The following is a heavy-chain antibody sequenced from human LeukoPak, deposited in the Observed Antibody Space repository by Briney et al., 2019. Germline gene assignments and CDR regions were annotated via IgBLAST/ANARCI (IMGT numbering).Heavy chain of an antibody. D-gene: IGHD4-17*01. CDR1: GFTFSSYA. CDR3: AKDRATYGEITV. Sequence: GSLRLSCAASGFTFSSYAMSWVRQAPGKGLEWVSTISGSGGSTYYADSVKGRFTISRDNSKNTLYLQMNSLRAEDTAVYYCAKDRATYGEITVWGQGTLVTVSS. V-gene: IGHV3-23*01. J-gene: IGHJ4*02. CDR2: ISGSGGST.